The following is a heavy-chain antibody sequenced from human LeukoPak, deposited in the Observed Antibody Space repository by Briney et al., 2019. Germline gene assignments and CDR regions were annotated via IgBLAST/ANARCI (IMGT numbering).Heavy chain of an antibody. Sequence: SVKVSCKASGGTFSSYAISWVRQAPGQGLEWMGGIIPIFGTANYAQKFQGRVTITADESTSTAHMELSSLRSEDTAVYYCASGRYCSSTSCYTYYGMDVWGQGTTVTVSS. V-gene: IGHV1-69*13. CDR1: GGTFSSYA. CDR2: IIPIFGTA. D-gene: IGHD2-2*02. J-gene: IGHJ6*02. CDR3: ASGRYCSSTSCYTYYGMDV.